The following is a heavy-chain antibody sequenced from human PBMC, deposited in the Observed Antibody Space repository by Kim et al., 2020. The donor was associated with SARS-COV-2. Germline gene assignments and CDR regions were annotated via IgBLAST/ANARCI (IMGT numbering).Heavy chain of an antibody. Sequence: GGSLRLSCAASGFTFSSYGMHWVRQAPGKGLEWVAVISYDGSNKYYADSVKGRFTISRDNSKNTLYLQMNSLRAEDTAVYYCAKDHSSGSSGGYWGQ. CDR2: ISYDGSNK. CDR3: AKDHSSGSSGGY. J-gene: IGHJ4*02. CDR1: GFTFSSYG. D-gene: IGHD6-19*01. V-gene: IGHV3-30*18.